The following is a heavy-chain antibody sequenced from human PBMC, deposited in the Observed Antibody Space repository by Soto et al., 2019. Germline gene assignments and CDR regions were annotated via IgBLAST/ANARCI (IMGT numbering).Heavy chain of an antibody. J-gene: IGHJ6*03. CDR3: ARVPPARSNYGSGSYYDFYYYYYMDV. V-gene: IGHV4-59*01. Sequence: SETLSLTCTVSGGSISSYYWSWIRQPPGKGLEWIGYIYYSGSTNYNPSLKSRVTISVDTSKNQFSLKLSSVTAADTAVYYCARVPPARSNYGSGSYYDFYYYYYMDVWGKGTTVTVSS. CDR2: IYYSGST. CDR1: GGSISSYY. D-gene: IGHD3-10*01.